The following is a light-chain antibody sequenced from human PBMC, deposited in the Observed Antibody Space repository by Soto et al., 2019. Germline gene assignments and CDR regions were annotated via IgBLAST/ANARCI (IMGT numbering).Light chain of an antibody. V-gene: IGLV2-23*01. CDR3: CSYASSTTVV. CDR1: SSDVGTYNL. CDR2: EGS. J-gene: IGLJ3*02. Sequence: QSALTQPATVSGSPGQSITISCTGTSSDVGTYNLVSWYQQHPGKAPKLMIYEGSKRPSGVSNRFSGSKSGNTASLTISGLQAEDEADYYWCSYASSTTVVFGGGTKLTVL.